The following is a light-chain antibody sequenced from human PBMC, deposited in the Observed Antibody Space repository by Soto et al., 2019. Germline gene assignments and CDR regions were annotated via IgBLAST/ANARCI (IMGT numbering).Light chain of an antibody. CDR1: LSVSNN. CDR2: GAS. Sequence: EIVMTQSPATLSVSPGDRATLSCRASLSVSNNLAWYQQKPGQAPRLLIYGASTRATGIPARFSGSGSGTEFTLTISSLQSEDFAIYYCQHYHNWPPWTFGQGTKVEIK. CDR3: QHYHNWPPWT. J-gene: IGKJ1*01. V-gene: IGKV3-15*01.